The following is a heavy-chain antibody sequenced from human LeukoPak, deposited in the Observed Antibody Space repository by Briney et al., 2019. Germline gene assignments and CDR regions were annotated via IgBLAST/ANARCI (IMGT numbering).Heavy chain of an antibody. CDR3: ARGQAAGAACYYYYMDV. D-gene: IGHD6-13*01. V-gene: IGHV1-69*05. CDR1: GGTFSSYA. J-gene: IGHJ6*03. CDR2: IIPIFGTA. Sequence: SVKVSCKASGGTFSSYAISWVRQAPGQGLEWMGGIIPIFGTANYAQKFQGRVTITTDESTSTAYMELSSLRSEDTAVYYCARGQAAGAACYYYYMDVWGKGTTVTVSS.